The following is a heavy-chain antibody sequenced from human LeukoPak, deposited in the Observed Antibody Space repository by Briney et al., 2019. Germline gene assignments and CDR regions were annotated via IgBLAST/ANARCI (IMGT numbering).Heavy chain of an antibody. Sequence: PGGSLRLSCAVSGFTVSSNYTNWVRQAPGKGLEWVSVIYSGGSTYYADSVKGRFTISRDNSKNTLYLQMNSLRAEDTAVYYCARGGGDYWGQGALVTVSS. J-gene: IGHJ4*02. V-gene: IGHV3-53*01. CDR1: GFTVSSNY. CDR2: IYSGGST. D-gene: IGHD3-16*01. CDR3: ARGGGDY.